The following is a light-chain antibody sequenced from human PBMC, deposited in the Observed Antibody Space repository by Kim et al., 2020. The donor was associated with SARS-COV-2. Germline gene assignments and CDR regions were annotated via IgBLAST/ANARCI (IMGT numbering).Light chain of an antibody. CDR1: NTNIGNNF. V-gene: IGLV1-51*01. J-gene: IGLJ3*02. Sequence: GKKVTISCSGSNTNIGNNFVSWYQQLPGTVPKLLIYDNNKRPSGIPDRFSGSKSGTSATLGITGLQTGDEADYYCGTWDSSLSVGVFGGGTKLTVL. CDR3: GTWDSSLSVGV. CDR2: DNN.